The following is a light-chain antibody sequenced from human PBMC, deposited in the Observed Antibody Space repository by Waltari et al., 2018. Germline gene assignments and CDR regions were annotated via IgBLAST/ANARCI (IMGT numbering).Light chain of an antibody. J-gene: IGKJ4*01. CDR1: HTIRTTY. CDR3: QQYDISPLT. CDR2: GTF. V-gene: IGKV3-20*01. Sequence: EILLPQSPGTLSLSPAKGATLSCRTRHTIRTTYLAWYQQKPGQAPNLLIYGTFSRATGIPDRFSGSGSGTDFSLTISSLEAEDFATYYCQQYDISPLTFGGGTKVEIK.